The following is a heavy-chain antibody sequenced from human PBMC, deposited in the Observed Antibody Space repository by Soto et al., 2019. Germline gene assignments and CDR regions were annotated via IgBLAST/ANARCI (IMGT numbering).Heavy chain of an antibody. V-gene: IGHV3-11*06. J-gene: IGHJ6*02. CDR2: ISSSSSYT. CDR1: GFTFSDYY. D-gene: IGHD1-7*01. Sequence: PGGSLRLSCAASGFTFSDYYMSWIRQAPGKGLEWVSYISSSSSYTNYADSVKGRFTISRDNAKNSLYLQMNSLRAEDTAVYYCARWIGDNWNYMGYYYGMDVWGQGTTVTVSS. CDR3: ARWIGDNWNYMGYYYGMDV.